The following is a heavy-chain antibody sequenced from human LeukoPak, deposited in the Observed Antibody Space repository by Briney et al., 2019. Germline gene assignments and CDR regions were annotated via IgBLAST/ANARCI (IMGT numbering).Heavy chain of an antibody. J-gene: IGHJ4*02. CDR1: GFSFSNYG. CDR2: ISGSGGST. CDR3: AKSPVRYFDWLSGVYFDY. V-gene: IGHV3-23*01. D-gene: IGHD3-9*01. Sequence: PGGSLRLSCAASGFSFSNYGMNWVRQAPGKGLEWVSAISGSGGSTYYADSVKGRFTISRDNSKNTLYLQMNSLRAEDTAVYYCAKSPVRYFDWLSGVYFDYWGQGTLVTVSS.